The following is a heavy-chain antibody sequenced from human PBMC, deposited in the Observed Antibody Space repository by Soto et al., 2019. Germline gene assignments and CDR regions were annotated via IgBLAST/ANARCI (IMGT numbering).Heavy chain of an antibody. CDR3: AKGRVGYCSSSSCYGDAFDI. D-gene: IGHD2-2*01. Sequence: EVQLLESGGGLVQPGGSLRLSCAASGFTFSSYAMSWVRQAPGKGLEWVSAISGSGGSTYYADSVKGRFTISRDNSKNTLYLQMNRLRAEDTAVYYCAKGRVGYCSSSSCYGDAFDIWGQGTMVTVSS. V-gene: IGHV3-23*01. CDR1: GFTFSSYA. CDR2: ISGSGGST. J-gene: IGHJ3*02.